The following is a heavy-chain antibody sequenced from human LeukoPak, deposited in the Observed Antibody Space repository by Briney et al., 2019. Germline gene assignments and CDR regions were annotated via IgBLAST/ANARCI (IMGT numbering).Heavy chain of an antibody. D-gene: IGHD3-16*01. CDR1: GFTFSTYA. J-gene: IGHJ4*02. CDR2: ISGSGGTT. V-gene: IGHV3-23*01. Sequence: PGGSLRLSCAASGFTFSTYAMSWVRQAPGKGLEWVSGISGSGGTTYYADSVKGRFTIFRDNSNNMLYLQMNSLRAEDTAVYYCAKDWSAYSGPYYFDYWGQGTLVTVSS. CDR3: AKDWSAYSGPYYFDY.